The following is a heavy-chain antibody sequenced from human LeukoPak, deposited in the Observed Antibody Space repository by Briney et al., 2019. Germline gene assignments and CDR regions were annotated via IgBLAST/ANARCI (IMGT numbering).Heavy chain of an antibody. J-gene: IGHJ3*02. D-gene: IGHD2-21*01. CDR1: GCSISSYY. Sequence: SETLSLTCTVSGCSISSYYWSWIRQPPGKGLEWIGYIYYSGSNNYNPSLKSRVSITVDTSKNQFSLKQSSVTAADTAVYYCAGDRRKCASFDIWGQGTMVTVSS. CDR3: AGDRRKCASFDI. V-gene: IGHV4-59*08. CDR2: IYYSGSN.